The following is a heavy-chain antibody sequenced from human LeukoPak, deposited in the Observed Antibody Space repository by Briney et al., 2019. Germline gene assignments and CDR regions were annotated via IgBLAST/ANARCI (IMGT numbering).Heavy chain of an antibody. CDR2: ISGSGGST. V-gene: IGHV3-23*01. CDR3: AKDKFGGWPSPGNDY. Sequence: GGSLRLSCAASGFTFSSYAMSWVRQAPGNGLEWFSAISGSGGSTYYADSVKGRFTISRDNSKNTLYLQMNSLRAEDTAVYYCAKDKFGGWPSPGNDYWGQGTLVTVSS. CDR1: GFTFSSYA. J-gene: IGHJ4*02. D-gene: IGHD6-19*01.